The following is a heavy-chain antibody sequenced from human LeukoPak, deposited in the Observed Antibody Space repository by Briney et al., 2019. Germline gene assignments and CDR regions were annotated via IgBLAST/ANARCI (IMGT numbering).Heavy chain of an antibody. V-gene: IGHV3-30-3*01. CDR2: ISYDGSNK. CDR3: ARDSSIFGVVTPADY. J-gene: IGHJ4*02. Sequence: GGSLRLSCAASGFTFSSYAMHWVRQAPGKGLEWVAVISYDGSNKYYADSVKGRFTISRDNSKNTLYLQMNSLRAEDTAVYYCARDSSIFGVVTPADYWGQGTLVTVSS. CDR1: GFTFSSYA. D-gene: IGHD3-3*01.